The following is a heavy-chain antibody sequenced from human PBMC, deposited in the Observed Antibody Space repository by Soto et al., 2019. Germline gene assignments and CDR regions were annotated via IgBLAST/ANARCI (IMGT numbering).Heavy chain of an antibody. J-gene: IGHJ6*02. V-gene: IGHV1-8*01. D-gene: IGHD6-13*01. CDR3: AREWSAAGHFYGMDV. CDR1: GYTFTSDY. CDR2: MNTNSDDT. Sequence: GASVKVSSKASGYTFTSDYINWVRQAPGQGLEWVGWMNTNSDDTRSAQKFRGRLTLTRDKSMRAVYMKLSNLRPDDTAVYYCAREWSAAGHFYGMDVWGQGTTVTVS.